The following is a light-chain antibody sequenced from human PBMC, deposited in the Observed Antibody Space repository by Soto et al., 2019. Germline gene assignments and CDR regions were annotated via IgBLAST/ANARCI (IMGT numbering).Light chain of an antibody. V-gene: IGLV2-14*03. Sequence: QSALTQPASVSGSPGQSITISCSGTSSDVGRHNAVSWYQQHPGKVPQLMIYDVSIRPSGISDRLSASKSGNMASLTISGLQAEDEADYYCGSYRVGGSYVFGTGTKVTVL. CDR1: SSDVGRHNA. J-gene: IGLJ1*01. CDR3: GSYRVGGSYV. CDR2: DVS.